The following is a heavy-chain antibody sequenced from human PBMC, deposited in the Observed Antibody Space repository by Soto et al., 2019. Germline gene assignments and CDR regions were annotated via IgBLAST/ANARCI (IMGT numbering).Heavy chain of an antibody. CDR2: IYPGDSDT. Sequence: GESLKISCKGSGYSFSNYWIGWVRQMPGKGLEWIGIIYPGDSDTKYSPSFQGQVTISADKSISTAYLQWSSLKASDTAMYYCARRSGGSGSYLYYYSMDVWGKGTTVTVSS. CDR1: GYSFSNYW. J-gene: IGHJ6*03. V-gene: IGHV5-51*01. CDR3: ARRSGGSGSYLYYYSMDV. D-gene: IGHD3-10*01.